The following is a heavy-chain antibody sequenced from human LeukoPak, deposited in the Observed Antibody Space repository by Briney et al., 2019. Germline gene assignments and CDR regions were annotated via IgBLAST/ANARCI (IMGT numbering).Heavy chain of an antibody. CDR1: GFTFDDYA. D-gene: IGHD1-26*01. V-gene: IGHV3-30-3*01. Sequence: GRSLRLSCAASGFTFDDYAMHWIRQAPGKGLEWVAVISYDGSNKYYADSVKGRFTISRDNAKNSLYLQMNSLRAEDTAVYYCARSRGSYSDYYYYYMDVWGKGTTVTVSS. J-gene: IGHJ6*03. CDR3: ARSRGSYSDYYYYYMDV. CDR2: ISYDGSNK.